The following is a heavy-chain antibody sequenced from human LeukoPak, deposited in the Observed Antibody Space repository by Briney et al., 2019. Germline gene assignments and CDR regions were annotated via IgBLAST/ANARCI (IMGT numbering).Heavy chain of an antibody. Sequence: SETLSLTCTVSGGSFSSSSYYWGCIRQPPGKGLEWIGSIYFSGSTYYNPSLKSRVTISVDTSKNQFSLKLSSVTAADTAVYYCAKGPNKPYDAFDIWGQGTMVTVSS. CDR3: AKGPNKPYDAFDI. V-gene: IGHV4-39*07. D-gene: IGHD2-8*01. CDR1: GGSFSSSSYY. J-gene: IGHJ3*02. CDR2: IYFSGST.